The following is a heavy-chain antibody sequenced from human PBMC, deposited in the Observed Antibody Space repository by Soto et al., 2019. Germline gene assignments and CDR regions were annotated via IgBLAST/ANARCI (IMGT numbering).Heavy chain of an antibody. CDR1: GGSISSGGYY. CDR3: ARGGDSGYDSYYFDY. CDR2: LYYSGIT. V-gene: IGHV4-31*03. J-gene: IGHJ4*02. Sequence: QVQLQESGPGLVKPSQTLSLTCTVSGGSISSGGYYWSWIRQHPGKGLEWIGYLYYSGITYYNPSLKSRVTISVVTSKNQFSLKLSSVTAADTAVYYCARGGDSGYDSYYFDYWGQGTLVTVSS. D-gene: IGHD5-12*01.